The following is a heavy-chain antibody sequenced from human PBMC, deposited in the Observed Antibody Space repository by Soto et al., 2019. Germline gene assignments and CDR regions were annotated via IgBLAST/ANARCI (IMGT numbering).Heavy chain of an antibody. CDR2: INHSGST. Sequence: PSETLSLTCAVSGYSISGGYYWGWIRQPPGKGLEWIGSINHSGSTYYNPSLKSRVTISVDTSKNQFSLKLSSVTAADTAVYYCARLVGGTTIDYWGQGPLVTVYS. CDR3: ARLVGGTTIDY. CDR1: GYSISGGYY. V-gene: IGHV4-38-2*01. J-gene: IGHJ4*02. D-gene: IGHD1-26*01.